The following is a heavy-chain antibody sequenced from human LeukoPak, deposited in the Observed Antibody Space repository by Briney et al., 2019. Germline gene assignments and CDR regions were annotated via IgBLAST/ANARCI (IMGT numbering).Heavy chain of an antibody. CDR2: INHSGST. V-gene: IGHV4-34*01. J-gene: IGHJ5*02. Sequence: SETLSLTCAVYGGSFSGYYWGWIRQPPGKGLEWIGEINHSGSTNYNPSLKSRVTISVDTSKNQFSLKLSSVTAADTAVYYCARGLTGSSSWYHRGNWFDPWGQGTLVTVSS. CDR1: GGSFSGYY. D-gene: IGHD6-13*01. CDR3: ARGLTGSSSWYHRGNWFDP.